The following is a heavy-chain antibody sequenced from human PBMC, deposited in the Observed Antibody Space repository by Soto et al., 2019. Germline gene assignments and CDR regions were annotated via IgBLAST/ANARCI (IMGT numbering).Heavy chain of an antibody. CDR1: GFTVSSYH. J-gene: IGHJ4*02. V-gene: IGHV3-66*01. Sequence: GGSLRLSCAASGFTVSSYHMSWVRQAPGKGLEWVSIIYSAGSADFADSVKGRFTISRDNSKNTLYLQMSSLRAEDTAVYYCTRVYCSSYHYFDYWGQGTLVTVSS. CDR3: TRVYCSSYHYFDY. CDR2: IYSAGSA. D-gene: IGHD6-13*01.